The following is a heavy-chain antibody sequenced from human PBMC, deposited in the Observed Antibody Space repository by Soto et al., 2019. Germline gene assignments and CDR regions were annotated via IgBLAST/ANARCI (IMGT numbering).Heavy chain of an antibody. CDR1: GFSLSTSGMR. Sequence: ESGPTLVNPTQTLTLTCTFSGFSLSTSGMRVGWIRQPPGKALQWLARIDWDDDKFYTTSLRTRLTISKDTSKNQVVLTMTNMDPVDTATYYCAKTGTDGSWFDPWGQGTLVTVSS. J-gene: IGHJ5*02. CDR2: IDWDDDK. D-gene: IGHD1-1*01. V-gene: IGHV2-70*04. CDR3: AKTGTDGSWFDP.